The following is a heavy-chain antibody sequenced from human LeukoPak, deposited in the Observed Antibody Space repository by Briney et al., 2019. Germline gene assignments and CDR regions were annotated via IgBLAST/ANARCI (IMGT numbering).Heavy chain of an antibody. CDR3: KRDAAYEILTGYYNPNWFDP. CDR2: KIPIFVTA. CDR1: GATFSSDS. J-gene: IGHJ5*02. V-gene: IGHV1-69*06. D-gene: IGHD3-9*01. Sequence: SVKVSCKASGATFSSDSISWGQQAPGQGLDWSEEKIPIFVTANYAQKFQGRVTITADKSTSTSYMELSSLRSEETAVYFFKRDAAYEILTGYYNPNWFDPWGQGTLVTVSS.